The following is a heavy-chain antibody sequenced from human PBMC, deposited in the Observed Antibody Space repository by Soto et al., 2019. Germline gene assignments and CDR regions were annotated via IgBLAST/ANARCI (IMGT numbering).Heavy chain of an antibody. Sequence: QVQLQESGPGLVKPSQTLSLTCTVSGGSISSGGYYWSWIRQHRGKGLQWIGYIYYSGSSYYNPYLKRPDTISLDTSKSHFSLKLCSVTGAYTAVYYCARDNAQFGSIVRGEQTDAFYIWGQGTMFTASS. CDR3: ARDNAQFGSIVRGEQTDAFYI. D-gene: IGHD3-10*01. CDR2: IYYSGSS. CDR1: GGSISSGGYY. V-gene: IGHV4-31*01. J-gene: IGHJ3*02.